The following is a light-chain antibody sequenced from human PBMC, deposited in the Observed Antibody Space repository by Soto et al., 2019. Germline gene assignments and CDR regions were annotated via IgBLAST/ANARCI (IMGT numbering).Light chain of an antibody. CDR3: QQYDSSPPRVT. CDR1: QSVTTKY. J-gene: IGKJ5*01. V-gene: IGKV3-20*01. Sequence: IVLTQSPGTLSLPPGERATLSCRASQSVTTKYFASYQQRPGHAPRLLIYGESSRATGITDRFSGSGSGTDLTVTISRLEPEDFAVYYCQQYDSSPPRVTFGQGTRLEI. CDR2: GES.